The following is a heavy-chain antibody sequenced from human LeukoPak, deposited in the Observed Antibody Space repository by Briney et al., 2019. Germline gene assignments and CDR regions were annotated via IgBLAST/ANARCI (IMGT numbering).Heavy chain of an antibody. CDR2: ISGSGDTT. J-gene: IGHJ4*02. CDR1: GVTFTRYA. V-gene: IGHV3-23*01. Sequence: GGSLRLSCAASGVTFTRYAMSWVRQAPGKGLEWVSAISGSGDTTYYADSVKGRFTISRDNSKSALYLQMNSLRAEDTAVYYCAKLPYGSDSYYFDYWGQGTLVTVSS. CDR3: AKLPYGSDSYYFDY. D-gene: IGHD3-10*01.